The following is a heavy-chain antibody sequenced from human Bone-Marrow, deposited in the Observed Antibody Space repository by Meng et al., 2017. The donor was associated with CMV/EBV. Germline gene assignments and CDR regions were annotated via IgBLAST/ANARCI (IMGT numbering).Heavy chain of an antibody. CDR3: ASIYGSGIQHFDN. V-gene: IGHV4-39*07. CDR2: IYYSGST. CDR1: GGSISSSSYY. D-gene: IGHD3-10*01. J-gene: IGHJ4*02. Sequence: SETLSLTCTVSGGSISSSSYYWGWIRQPPGKGLEWIGSIYYSGSTYYNPPLKSRVTISVDTSKNQFSLKLSSVTAADTAVYYCASIYGSGIQHFDNWGQGTLVTVSS.